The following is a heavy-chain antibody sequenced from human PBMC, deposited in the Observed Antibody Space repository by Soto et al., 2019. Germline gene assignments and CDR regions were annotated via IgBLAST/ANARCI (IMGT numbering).Heavy chain of an antibody. Sequence: SETLSLTCTVSGGSFSSSRYYWGWIRQPPGKGLEWIGSIYYSGSTYYNPSLKSRVTISVDTSKNQFSLKLSSVTAADTAVYYCATTYYYDSPFDYWGQGTLVTVSS. D-gene: IGHD3-22*01. CDR3: ATTYYYDSPFDY. V-gene: IGHV4-39*01. CDR2: IYYSGST. CDR1: GGSFSSSRYY. J-gene: IGHJ4*02.